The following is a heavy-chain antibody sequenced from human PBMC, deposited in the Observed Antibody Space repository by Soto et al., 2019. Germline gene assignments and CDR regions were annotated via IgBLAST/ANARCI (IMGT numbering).Heavy chain of an antibody. D-gene: IGHD5-18*01. J-gene: IGHJ5*02. V-gene: IGHV1-69*01. CDR2: IIPIFGTA. CDR3: ARDGRGGYSYNWFDP. Sequence: QVQLVQSGAEVKKPGSSVKVSCNASGGTFSSYAISWVRQAPGHGLEWMGGIIPIFGTANYAQKFQARVTTTTDESTSRAYMELSSLRSEDTAVYYCARDGRGGYSYNWFDPWVQGTLVTVSS. CDR1: GGTFSSYA.